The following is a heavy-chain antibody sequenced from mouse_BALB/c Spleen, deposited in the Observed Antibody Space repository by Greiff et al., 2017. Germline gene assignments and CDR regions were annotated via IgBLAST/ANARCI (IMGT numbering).Heavy chain of an antibody. CDR3: ARDQGQLGAMDY. CDR1: GYTFTNYW. Sequence: VQLTESGAELVRPGTSVKISCKASGYTFTNYWLGWVKQRPGHGLEWIGDIYPGGGYTNYNEKFKGKATLTADTSSSTAYMQLSSLTSEDSAVYFCARDQGQLGAMDYWGQGTSVTVSA. D-gene: IGHD4-1*02. J-gene: IGHJ4*01. V-gene: IGHV1-63*02. CDR2: IYPGGGYT.